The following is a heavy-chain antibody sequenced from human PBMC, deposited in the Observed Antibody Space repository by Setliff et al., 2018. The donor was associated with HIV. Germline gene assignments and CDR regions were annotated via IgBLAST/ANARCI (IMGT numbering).Heavy chain of an antibody. J-gene: IGHJ4*02. Sequence: LSLTCTVSGDSISSSSCYWAWIRQPPGKGLEWIGNIYYSGTTFYNPSLKSRVTVSVDTSKNQFSLRLNSVTAADTAVYYCARRRADYDSSGHYREDFDYWGQGTLVTVSS. CDR3: ARRRADYDSSGHYREDFDY. V-gene: IGHV4-39*01. D-gene: IGHD3-22*01. CDR2: IYYSGTT. CDR1: GDSISSSSCY.